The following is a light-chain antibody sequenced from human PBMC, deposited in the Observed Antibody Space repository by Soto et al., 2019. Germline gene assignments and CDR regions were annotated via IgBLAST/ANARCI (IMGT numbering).Light chain of an antibody. V-gene: IGKV3-20*01. Sequence: EIVLTQSPGTLSLSPGERATLSCRASQSVTYSYSAWYQQNPGQAPRLLIYDESSRATGIPARFSGSGSGTDFTLTITSLEPEDFAVYYCHLYWCSPYTFGKATKLEIK. J-gene: IGKJ2*01. CDR1: QSVTYSY. CDR3: HLYWCSPYT. CDR2: DES.